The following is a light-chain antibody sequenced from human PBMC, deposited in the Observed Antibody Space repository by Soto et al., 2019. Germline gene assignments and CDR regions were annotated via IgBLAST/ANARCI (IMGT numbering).Light chain of an antibody. Sequence: EIGLTQSPGTLSLCPGERATLSCRASQSVSSSYLAWYQQKPCQAPRLLIYGASSRATGIPDRFSGSGSGTDFNLTISRLEPEDFAVYYYQQYGSSPLTFGGGTKVEIQ. CDR3: QQYGSSPLT. V-gene: IGKV3-20*01. CDR2: GAS. J-gene: IGKJ4*01. CDR1: QSVSSSY.